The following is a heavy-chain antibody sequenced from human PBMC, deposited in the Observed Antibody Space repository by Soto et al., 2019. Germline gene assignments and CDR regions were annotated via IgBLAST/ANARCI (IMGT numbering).Heavy chain of an antibody. CDR3: AREAWRITMRYNWFDP. CDR1: GYTFTSYS. CDR2: ISAYNGNT. J-gene: IGHJ5*02. V-gene: IGHV1-18*01. D-gene: IGHD3-22*01. Sequence: ASVKVSCKASGYTFTSYSISWVRQAPGQGLEWMGWISAYNGNTNYAQKLQGRVTMTTDTSTSTAYMELRSLRSDDTALYYCAREAWRITMRYNWFDPWGQGTLVTVSS.